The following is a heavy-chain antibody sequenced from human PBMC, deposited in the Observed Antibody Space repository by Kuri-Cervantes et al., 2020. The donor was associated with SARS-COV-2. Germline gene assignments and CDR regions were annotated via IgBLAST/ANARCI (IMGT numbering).Heavy chain of an antibody. D-gene: IGHD6-6*01. J-gene: IGHJ6*03. CDR2: IYHSGST. V-gene: IGHV4-38-2*02. Sequence: SETLSLTCTVSGYSISSGYYWGWIRQPPGKGLEWIGSIYHSGSTYYNPSLKSRVTISVDTSKNQFSLQLNSVTPEDTAVYYCAREFYSSYYYYYYMDVWGKGTTVTVSS. CDR1: GYSISSGYY. CDR3: AREFYSSYYYYYYMDV.